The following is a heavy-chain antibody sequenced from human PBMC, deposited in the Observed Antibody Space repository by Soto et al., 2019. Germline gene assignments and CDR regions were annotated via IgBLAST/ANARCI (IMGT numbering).Heavy chain of an antibody. Sequence: EVKLLESGGGLVQPGGSMRLSCEASGFPFWTYSMSWVRQAPRKGLEWVSGISGSGTATYYTDSVKGRFTVSRDNSKNTLYVQMNSLRAEDTAVYYCAKDLGYDGSGIEIWGQGTLVTVSP. CDR3: AKDLGYDGSGIEI. CDR1: GFPFWTYS. V-gene: IGHV3-23*01. CDR2: ISGSGTAT. D-gene: IGHD3-10*01. J-gene: IGHJ4*02.